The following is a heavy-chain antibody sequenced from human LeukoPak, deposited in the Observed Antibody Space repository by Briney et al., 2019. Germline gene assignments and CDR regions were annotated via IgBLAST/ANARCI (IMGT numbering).Heavy chain of an antibody. Sequence: GGSLRPSCAASGFTFSSYWMSWVRQAPGKGLEWVANIKQDGSEKYYVDSVKGRFTISRDNAKNSLYLQMNSLRAEDTAVYYCARDRSDAYNKNDYWGQGTLVTVSS. D-gene: IGHD5-24*01. J-gene: IGHJ4*02. V-gene: IGHV3-7*01. CDR3: ARDRSDAYNKNDY. CDR2: IKQDGSEK. CDR1: GFTFSSYW.